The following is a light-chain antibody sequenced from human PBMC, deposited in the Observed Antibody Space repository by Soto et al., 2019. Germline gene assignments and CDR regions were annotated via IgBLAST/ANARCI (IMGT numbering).Light chain of an antibody. CDR3: QQYGSPWT. CDR2: GAS. J-gene: IGKJ1*01. CDR1: QSVSSSY. Sequence: EIVLTQSPGNLSLSPGEGATLSCRASQSVSSSYLAWYQQKPGQARRLLIYGASSRATGIPDRFSGSGSGTDFTLTISRLEPEDFAVYYCQQYGSPWTFGQGTKVEIK. V-gene: IGKV3-20*01.